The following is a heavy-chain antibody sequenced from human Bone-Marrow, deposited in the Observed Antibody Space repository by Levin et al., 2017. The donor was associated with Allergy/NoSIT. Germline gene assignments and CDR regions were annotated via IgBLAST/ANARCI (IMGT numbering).Heavy chain of an antibody. CDR2: INFNGIT. D-gene: IGHD1-1*01. V-gene: IGHV4-34*01. J-gene: IGHJ4*02. Sequence: SETLSLTCAVSGESFSGYFWTWIRQSPGQGLEWLGQINFNGITTYNPSLERRVILSVDPTKKQFSLKLTYLTAADTAVYFCARGGEVPSQYYFDYWGQGTLVTVSS. CDR1: GESFSGYF. CDR3: ARGGEVPSQYYFDY.